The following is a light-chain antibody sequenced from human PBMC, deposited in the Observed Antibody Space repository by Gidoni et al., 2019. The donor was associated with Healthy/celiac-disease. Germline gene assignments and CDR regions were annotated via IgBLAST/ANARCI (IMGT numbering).Light chain of an antibody. J-gene: IGLJ2*01. CDR2: QDS. CDR1: KLGDKY. Sequence: SSELTQPPAVSVSPGQTPRLTRSGDKLGDKYACWSQQKPGHSPVLVIYQDSKRPSGIPERFSGSNSGNTATLTISGTQAMDEADYYCQAWDSSTVVFGGGTKLTVL. V-gene: IGLV3-1*01. CDR3: QAWDSSTVV.